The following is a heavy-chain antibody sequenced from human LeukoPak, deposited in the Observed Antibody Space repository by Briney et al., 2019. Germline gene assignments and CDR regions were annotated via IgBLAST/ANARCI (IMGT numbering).Heavy chain of an antibody. CDR1: GGSFSGYY. CDR2: INHSGST. D-gene: IGHD3-3*01. V-gene: IGHV4-34*01. J-gene: IGHJ2*01. Sequence: PSETLSLTCADYGGSFSGYYWSWIRQPPGKGLEWIGEINHSGSTNYNPSLKSRVTISVDTSKNQFSLKLSSVTAEDTAVYYCASGLRFLEWSFDLWGRGTLVTVSS. CDR3: ASGLRFLEWSFDL.